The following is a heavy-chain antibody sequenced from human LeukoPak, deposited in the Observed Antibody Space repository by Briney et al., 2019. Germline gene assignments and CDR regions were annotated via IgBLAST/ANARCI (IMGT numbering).Heavy chain of an antibody. D-gene: IGHD3-22*01. V-gene: IGHV4-34*01. CDR2: INHSGST. Sequence: SETLSLTCAVYGGSFSGYYWSWIRQPPGKGLEWIGEINHSGSTNYNPSLKSRVTISVDTSKNQFSLKLSSVTAADTAVYYCARRAIMVYYYDSSGYFYFDYWGQGTLVTVSS. CDR1: GGSFSGYY. CDR3: ARRAIMVYYYDSSGYFYFDY. J-gene: IGHJ4*02.